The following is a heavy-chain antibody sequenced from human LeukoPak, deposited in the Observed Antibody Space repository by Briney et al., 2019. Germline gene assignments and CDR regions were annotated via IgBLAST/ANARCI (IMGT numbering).Heavy chain of an antibody. CDR3: AKETEPYDSSGYYFSPFDY. J-gene: IGHJ4*02. CDR1: GFTFSSYA. D-gene: IGHD3-22*01. V-gene: IGHV3-23*01. Sequence: GGSLRLSCAASGFTFSSYAMSWVRQAPGKGLEWVSAISGSGGSTYYADSVKGRFTISRDNSKNTLYLQMNSLRAEDTAVYYCAKETEPYDSSGYYFSPFDYWGQGTLVTVSS. CDR2: ISGSGGST.